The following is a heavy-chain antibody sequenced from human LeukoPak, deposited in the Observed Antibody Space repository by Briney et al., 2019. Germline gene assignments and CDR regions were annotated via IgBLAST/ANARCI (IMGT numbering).Heavy chain of an antibody. V-gene: IGHV4-31*03. D-gene: IGHD4-17*01. Sequence: SETLSLTCTVSGGSISSGGYYWSWIRQHPGKGLEWIGYIYYSGSTYYNPSLKSRATISVDTSKNQFSLKLSSVTAADTAVYYCARGATVTGSDAFDIWGQGTMVTVSS. J-gene: IGHJ3*02. CDR1: GGSISSGGYY. CDR2: IYYSGST. CDR3: ARGATVTGSDAFDI.